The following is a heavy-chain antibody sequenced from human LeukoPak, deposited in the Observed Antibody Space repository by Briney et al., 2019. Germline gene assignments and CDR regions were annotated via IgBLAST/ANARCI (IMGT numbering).Heavy chain of an antibody. V-gene: IGHV3-43D*03. D-gene: IGHD6-19*01. CDR2: ISWDGGST. CDR3: AKDIGSGHRYYYYYMDV. CDR1: GFTFDDYA. Sequence: GGSLRLSCAASGFTFDDYAMHWVRQAPGKGLEWVSLISWDGGSTYYADSVKGRFTISRDNSKNSLYLQMNSLRAEDTALYYCAKDIGSGHRYYYYYMDVWGKGTTVTVS. J-gene: IGHJ6*03.